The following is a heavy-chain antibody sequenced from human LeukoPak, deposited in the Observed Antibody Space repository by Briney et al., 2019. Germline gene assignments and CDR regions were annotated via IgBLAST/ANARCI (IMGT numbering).Heavy chain of an antibody. CDR3: AKDGGLWVSAHWGDS. CDR1: GFTFSSYA. CDR2: ISGSDGNT. J-gene: IGHJ4*02. D-gene: IGHD7-27*01. V-gene: IGHV3-23*01. Sequence: GGSLRLSCAASGFTFSSYAMSWVRQAPGKGLEWVSAISGSDGNTYYADSVKGRFTVSRDDSKNTLYPQMNSLRAEDTAVYYCAKDGGLWVSAHWGDSWGRGTLVTVSS.